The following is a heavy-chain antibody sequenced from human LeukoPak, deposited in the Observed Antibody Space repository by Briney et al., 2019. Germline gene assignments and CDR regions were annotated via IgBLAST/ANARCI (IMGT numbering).Heavy chain of an antibody. J-gene: IGHJ4*02. CDR3: ARGVGIVVVPAAMDY. CDR1: GFTFSSYA. D-gene: IGHD2-2*01. V-gene: IGHV3-30*04. Sequence: PGRSLRLSCAASGFTFSSYAMHWVRQAPGKGLEWVAVISYDGSNKYYADSVKGRFTISRDNSKNTLYLQMNSLRAEDTAVYYRARGVGIVVVPAAMDYWGQGTLVTVSS. CDR2: ISYDGSNK.